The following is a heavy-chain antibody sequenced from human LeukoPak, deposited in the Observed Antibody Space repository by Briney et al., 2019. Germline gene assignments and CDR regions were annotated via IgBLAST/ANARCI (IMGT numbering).Heavy chain of an antibody. J-gene: IGHJ3*02. D-gene: IGHD6-19*01. CDR1: GFTFSTYW. Sequence: PGGSLRLSCAASGFTFSTYWMHWVRQAPGKGLVWVSRINGEGRSTSHADSVKGRFTISRDKAKNTLYLQMNSLRAEDTAVYYCAREANSGYSSGDDAFDIWGQGTMVTVPS. V-gene: IGHV3-74*01. CDR3: AREANSGYSSGDDAFDI. CDR2: INGEGRST.